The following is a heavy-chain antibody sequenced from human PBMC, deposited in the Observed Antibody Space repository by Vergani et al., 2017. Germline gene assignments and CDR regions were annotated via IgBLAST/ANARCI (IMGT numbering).Heavy chain of an antibody. V-gene: IGHV4-34*01. D-gene: IGHD2-2*01. CDR1: GGSFSGYY. CDR2: INHSGST. J-gene: IGHJ1*01. Sequence: QVQLQQWGAGLLKPSETLSLTCAVYGGSFSGYYWSWIRQPPGKGLEWIGEINHSGSTNYNPSLKSRVTISVDTSKNQFSLKLSSVTAADTAGYYCARGWLPAAQRGFQHWGQGTLVTVSS. CDR3: ARGWLPAAQRGFQH.